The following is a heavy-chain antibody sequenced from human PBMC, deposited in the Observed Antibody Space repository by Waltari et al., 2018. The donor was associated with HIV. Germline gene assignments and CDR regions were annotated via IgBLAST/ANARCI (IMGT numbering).Heavy chain of an antibody. CDR3: AKDNGFGTYYYYYGMDV. D-gene: IGHD1-1*01. CDR2: IRNDGSNK. V-gene: IGHV3-30*02. CDR1: GFTLNNFG. Sequence: QVQLVESEGGVVQPGGSLRLSCGAPGFTLNNFGIYWFRQAPGKGLEWVAKIRNDGSNKKYGDSVKGRFTISRDNSKNTVHLEMKSLRVEDTAVYYCAKDNGFGTYYYYYGMDVWGQGTAVTVSS. J-gene: IGHJ6*02.